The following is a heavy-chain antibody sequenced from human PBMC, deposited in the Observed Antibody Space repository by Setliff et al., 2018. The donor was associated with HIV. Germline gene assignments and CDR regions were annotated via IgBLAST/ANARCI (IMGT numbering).Heavy chain of an antibody. CDR3: ARDRVIYSTAKGLDY. J-gene: IGHJ4*02. CDR1: GGTISSSDYY. D-gene: IGHD6-13*01. V-gene: IGHV4-39*07. CDR2: IYYSGTT. Sequence: SETLSLTCTVSGGTISSSDYYWGWIRQPPGKGLEGIGSIYYSGTTYYNPSLKSRVTISVDTSKNQFSLKLNSVTAADTAVYYCARDRVIYSTAKGLDYWGQGTLVTVSS.